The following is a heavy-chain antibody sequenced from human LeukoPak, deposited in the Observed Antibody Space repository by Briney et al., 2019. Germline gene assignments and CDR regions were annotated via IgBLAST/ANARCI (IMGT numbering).Heavy chain of an antibody. CDR2: IYYSGST. CDR1: VASISSYY. CDR3: ARDGGRYYDSSEGWFDP. Sequence: PSETLSLTGTVSVASISSYYWGWIRQPPGKGLEWIGYIYYSGSTNYNPSLKSRVTISVDTSKNQFSLKLSSVTAADTAVYYCARDGGRYYDSSEGWFDPWGQGTLVTVSS. J-gene: IGHJ5*02. D-gene: IGHD3-22*01. V-gene: IGHV4-59*01.